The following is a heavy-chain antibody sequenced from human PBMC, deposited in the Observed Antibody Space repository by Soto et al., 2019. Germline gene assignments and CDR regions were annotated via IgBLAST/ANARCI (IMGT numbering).Heavy chain of an antibody. D-gene: IGHD1-26*01. V-gene: IGHV3-33*01. Sequence: ESGGGVVQPGRSLRLSCAASGFTFSSYGMHWVRQAPGKGLEWVAVIWYDGSNKYYADSVKGRFTISRDNSKNTLYLQMNSLRAEDTAVYYCAREQVERYFDYWGQGTLVTVSS. CDR1: GFTFSSYG. CDR3: AREQVERYFDY. CDR2: IWYDGSNK. J-gene: IGHJ4*02.